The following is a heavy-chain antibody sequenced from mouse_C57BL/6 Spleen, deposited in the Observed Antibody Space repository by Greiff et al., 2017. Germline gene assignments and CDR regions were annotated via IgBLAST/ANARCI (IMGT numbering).Heavy chain of an antibody. J-gene: IGHJ2*01. CDR2: IHPNSGST. D-gene: IGHD4-1*01. CDR1: GYTFTSYW. Sequence: QVQLQQPGAELVKPGASVKLSCKASGYTFTSYWMHWVKQRPGQGLEWIGMIHPNSGSTNYNEKFKSKATLTVDKSSSTAYMQLSSLTSEDSAVXYCARPLTGQSFDYWGQGTTLTVSS. V-gene: IGHV1-64*01. CDR3: ARPLTGQSFDY.